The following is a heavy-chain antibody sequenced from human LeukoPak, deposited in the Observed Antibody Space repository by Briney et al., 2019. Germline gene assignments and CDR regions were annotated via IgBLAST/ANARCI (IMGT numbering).Heavy chain of an antibody. V-gene: IGHV4-34*01. CDR2: INHSGST. CDR3: ARRDSGYGIDY. Sequence: SETLSLTCAVYGGSFSGYYWSWIRQPPGKGLEWIGEINHSGSTNYNPSLKSRVTISVDTSKNQFSLKLSSVTAADTAVYYCARRDSGYGIDYWAREPWSPSPQ. J-gene: IGHJ4*02. CDR1: GGSFSGYY. D-gene: IGHD5-12*01.